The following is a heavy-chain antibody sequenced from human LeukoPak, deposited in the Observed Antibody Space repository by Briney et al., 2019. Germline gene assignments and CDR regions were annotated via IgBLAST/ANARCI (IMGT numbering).Heavy chain of an antibody. Sequence: GASVKVSCKASGYTFTGYYMHWVRQAPGQGLEWMGRINPNSGGTNYAQKFQGRVTMTRDTSISTAYMELSMLRSDDTAVYYCARDGDYDSSGFFLDYWGQGTLVTVSS. CDR1: GYTFTGYY. CDR3: ARDGDYDSSGFFLDY. D-gene: IGHD3-22*01. CDR2: INPNSGGT. V-gene: IGHV1-2*06. J-gene: IGHJ4*02.